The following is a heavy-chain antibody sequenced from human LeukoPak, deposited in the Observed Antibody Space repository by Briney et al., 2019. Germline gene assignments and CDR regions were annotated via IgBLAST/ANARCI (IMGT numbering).Heavy chain of an antibody. D-gene: IGHD4-17*01. J-gene: IGHJ4*02. CDR3: ARYGDYVLDY. CDR2: IYSSGST. V-gene: IGHV4-4*07. CDR1: GGSISSYY. Sequence: SETLSLTCTVSGGSISSYYWSWMRQPAGKRLEWIGRIYSSGSTSYNPSLKSRVTMSVDASKNQVSLKLSSATAADTAMYYCARYGDYVLDYWGQGTLVTVSS.